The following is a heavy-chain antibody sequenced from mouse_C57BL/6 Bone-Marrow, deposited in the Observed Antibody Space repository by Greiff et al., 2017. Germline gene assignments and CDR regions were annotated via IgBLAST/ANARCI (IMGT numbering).Heavy chain of an antibody. CDR2: IWSGGST. V-gene: IGHV2-5*01. D-gene: IGHD1-1*01. CDR1: GFSLTSYG. CDR3: ANNYYGSSYDAMDY. J-gene: IGHJ4*01. Sequence: VQLQQSGPGLVQPSQSLSITCTVSGFSLTSYGVHWVRQSPGKGLEWLGVIWSGGSTDYNAAFMSRLSITKDNSKSQVFFKMNSLQADDTAIYYCANNYYGSSYDAMDYWGQGTSVTVSS.